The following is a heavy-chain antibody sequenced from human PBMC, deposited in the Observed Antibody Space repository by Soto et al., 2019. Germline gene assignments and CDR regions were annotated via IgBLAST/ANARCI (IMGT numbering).Heavy chain of an antibody. V-gene: IGHV3-30*18. J-gene: IGHJ6*02. D-gene: IGHD5-12*01. CDR1: GFTFSSYG. CDR2: ISYDGSNK. CDR3: AKDRLGYDFPYYYYGMDV. Sequence: QVQLVESGGGVVQPGRSLRLSCAASGFTFSSYGMHWVRQAPGKGLEWVAVISYDGSNKYYADSVKGRFTISRDNSKNPLYLQMNSLRAEDTAVYYCAKDRLGYDFPYYYYGMDVWGQGTTVTVSS.